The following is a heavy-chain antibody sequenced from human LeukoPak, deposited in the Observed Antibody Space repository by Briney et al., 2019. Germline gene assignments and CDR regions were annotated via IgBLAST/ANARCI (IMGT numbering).Heavy chain of an antibody. J-gene: IGHJ4*02. CDR2: INPNSGGT. CDR1: GYTFTGYY. CDR3: ATDYGDYESGY. D-gene: IGHD4-17*01. Sequence: GASVKVSCKASGYTFTGYYMHWVRQAPGQGLEWMGWINPNSGGTDYAQKFQGRVTMTRDTSISTAYMELSRLRSDDTAVCYCATDYGDYESGYWGQGTLVTVSS. V-gene: IGHV1-2*02.